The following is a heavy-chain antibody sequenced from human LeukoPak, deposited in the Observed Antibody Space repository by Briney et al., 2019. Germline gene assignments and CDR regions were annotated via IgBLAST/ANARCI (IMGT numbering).Heavy chain of an antibody. V-gene: IGHV4-34*01. D-gene: IGHD3/OR15-3a*01. CDR1: GGSFSGYY. Sequence: PSETLSLTCAVYGGSFSGYYWSWIRQPPGKGLEWIGEINHSGSTNYNPSLKSRVTISVDTSKNQFSLNLTSVTAADTAVYYCARARRMDNFDYWGQGTLVTVSS. J-gene: IGHJ4*02. CDR2: INHSGST. CDR3: ARARRMDNFDY.